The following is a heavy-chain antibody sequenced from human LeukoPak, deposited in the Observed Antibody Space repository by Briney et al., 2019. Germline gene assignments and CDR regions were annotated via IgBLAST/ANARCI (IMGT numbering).Heavy chain of an antibody. CDR3: ARDLTYGRSGCDIYY. J-gene: IGHJ4*02. V-gene: IGHV3-33*01. Sequence: GGSLTLSCVASGFTFSSHGLHWLPQPPGKGLEWVAVIWYDGSNEYYADSVKGRFTISRDNSKNTMYLQMNSLRAEDTAVYYCARDLTYGRSGCDIYYWGQGTLGTGSS. CDR1: GFTFSSHG. D-gene: IGHD3-22*01. CDR2: IWYDGSNE.